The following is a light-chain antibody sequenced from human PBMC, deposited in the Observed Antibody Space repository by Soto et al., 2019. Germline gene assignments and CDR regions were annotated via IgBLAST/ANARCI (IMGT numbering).Light chain of an antibody. J-gene: IGLJ1*01. CDR3: SSYTTSATLV. Sequence: QSVLTQPASVSGSPGQSITISCTGTSSVVGGYKYVSWYQQHPGKAPKLMIFDVSNRPSGISNRFSGSKSGNTASLTISGLQAEDEADSHCSSYTTSATLVFGTGTKVTVL. CDR1: SSVVGGYKY. CDR2: DVS. V-gene: IGLV2-14*03.